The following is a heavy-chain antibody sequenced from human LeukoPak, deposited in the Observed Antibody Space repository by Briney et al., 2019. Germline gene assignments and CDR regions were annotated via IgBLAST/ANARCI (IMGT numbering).Heavy chain of an antibody. CDR2: IYHSGST. V-gene: IGHV4-30-2*01. J-gene: IGHJ5*02. D-gene: IGHD2-2*01. CDR1: GSSISSGGYS. Sequence: SATLSLTCAVSGSSISSGGYSWSWIRQPPGKGLAWIWYIYHSGSTYYNPSLKSRVTISVDRSKNQFSLKLSSVTAADTAVYYCARDMRYCSSTSCTNWFDPWGQGTLVTVSS. CDR3: ARDMRYCSSTSCTNWFDP.